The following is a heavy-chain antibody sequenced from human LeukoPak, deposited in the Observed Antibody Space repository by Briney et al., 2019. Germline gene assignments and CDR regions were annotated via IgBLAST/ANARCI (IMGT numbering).Heavy chain of an antibody. J-gene: IGHJ4*02. CDR1: GFSFRKYF. CDR3: ASSFTPYYYDV. Sequence: GGSLRLSCAASGFSFRKYFMSWARQAPGKGLEWVATISNDASATTYGDSVWGRVTNSRDNAQNSVFLQMHSLRAGDTAVYYCASSFTPYYYDVWGQGILVTVSS. D-gene: IGHD2-15*01. CDR2: ISNDASAT. V-gene: IGHV3-7*01.